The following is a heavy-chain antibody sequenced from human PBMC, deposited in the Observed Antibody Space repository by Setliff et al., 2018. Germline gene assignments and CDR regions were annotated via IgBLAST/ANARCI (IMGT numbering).Heavy chain of an antibody. CDR1: GYTFTSYG. D-gene: IGHD3-10*01. J-gene: IGHJ3*02. V-gene: IGHV1-69*06. CDR3: ARVYYGSGSYLGAFDI. Sequence: SVKVSCKASGYTFTSYGISWVRQAPGQGLEWMGGIIPIFGTANYAQKFQGRVTITADKSTSTAYMELSSLRSEDTAVYYCARVYYGSGSYLGAFDIWGQGTMVTVSS. CDR2: IIPIFGTA.